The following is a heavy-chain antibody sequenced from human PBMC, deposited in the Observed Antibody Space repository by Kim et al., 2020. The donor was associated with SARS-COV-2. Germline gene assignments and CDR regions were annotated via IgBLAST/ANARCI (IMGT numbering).Heavy chain of an antibody. CDR3: ARDATYYDILTGLNGMDV. CDR1: GGTFSSYA. D-gene: IGHD3-9*01. J-gene: IGHJ6*02. V-gene: IGHV1-69*13. CDR2: IIPIFGTA. Sequence: SVKVSCKASGGTFSSYAISWVRQAPGQGLEWMGGIIPIFGTANYAQKFQGRVTITADESTSTAYMELSSLRSEDTAVYYCARDATYYDILTGLNGMDVWGQGTTVTVSS.